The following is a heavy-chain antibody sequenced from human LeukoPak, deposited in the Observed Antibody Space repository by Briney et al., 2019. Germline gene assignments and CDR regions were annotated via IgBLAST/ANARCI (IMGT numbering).Heavy chain of an antibody. CDR1: GFTFSSYS. CDR3: ARSGHYNWDARAYFDP. CDR2: ISSSSSTI. V-gene: IGHV3-48*01. J-gene: IGHJ5*02. Sequence: GGSLRLSCAASGFTFSSYSMNWVRQAPGKGLEWVSYISSSSSTIYYADSVKGRFTISRDNSKNTLYLQMNSLRAEDTAVYYCARSGHYNWDARAYFDPWGQGTLVTVFS. D-gene: IGHD1-20*01.